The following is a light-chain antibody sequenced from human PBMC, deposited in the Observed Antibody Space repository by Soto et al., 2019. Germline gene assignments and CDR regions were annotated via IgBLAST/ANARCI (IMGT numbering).Light chain of an antibody. J-gene: IGLJ1*01. V-gene: IGLV2-14*01. CDR2: DVS. CDR1: SSDVGGYNY. CDR3: SSYTSSSPLLHV. Sequence: QSALTQPASVSGSPGQSITISCTGTSSDVGGYNYVSWYQQHTGKAPKLMIYDVSNRPSGVSNRFSGSKSGNTASLTIYGLKAENEADYCSSYTSSSPLLHVVGTRTKVTVL.